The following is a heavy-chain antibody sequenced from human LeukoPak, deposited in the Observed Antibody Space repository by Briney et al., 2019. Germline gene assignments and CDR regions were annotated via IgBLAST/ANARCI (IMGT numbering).Heavy chain of an antibody. CDR1: GGSISSYY. V-gene: IGHV4-59*01. CDR3: ARDRLYGVVAAKGYGMDV. J-gene: IGHJ6*02. Sequence: SETLSLTCTVPGGSISSYYWSWIRQPPGKGLEWIGYIYYSGSTNYNPSLKSRVTISVDTSKNQFSLKLSSVTAADTAVYYCARDRLYGVVAAKGYGMDVWGQGTTVTVSS. CDR2: IYYSGST. D-gene: IGHD2-15*01.